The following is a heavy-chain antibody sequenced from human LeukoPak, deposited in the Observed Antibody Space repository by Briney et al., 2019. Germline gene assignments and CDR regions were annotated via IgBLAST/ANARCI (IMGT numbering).Heavy chain of an antibody. CDR2: ISGSGGST. CDR3: AKSPGDGWYDYYFDY. J-gene: IGHJ4*02. CDR1: GGSFSGYY. D-gene: IGHD6-19*01. Sequence: PSETLSLTCAVYGGSFSGYYWSWVRQAPGKGLEWVSAISGSGGSTYYADSVKGRFTISRDNSKNTLYLQMNSLRAEDTAVYYCAKSPGDGWYDYYFDYWGQGTLITVSS. V-gene: IGHV3-23*01.